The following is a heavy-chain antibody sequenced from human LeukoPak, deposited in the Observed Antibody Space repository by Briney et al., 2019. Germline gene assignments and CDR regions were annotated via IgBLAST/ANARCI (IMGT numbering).Heavy chain of an antibody. Sequence: ASVKVSCKASGYTFTSYDINWVRQATGQGPEWMGWMNPNSGNTGYAQKFQGRVTMTRNTSISTAYMELSSLRSEDTAVYYCARDYYDFWSGYYSTFLDYWGQGTLVTVSS. CDR2: MNPNSGNT. CDR3: ARDYYDFWSGYYSTFLDY. J-gene: IGHJ4*01. D-gene: IGHD3-3*01. CDR1: GYTFTSYD. V-gene: IGHV1-8*01.